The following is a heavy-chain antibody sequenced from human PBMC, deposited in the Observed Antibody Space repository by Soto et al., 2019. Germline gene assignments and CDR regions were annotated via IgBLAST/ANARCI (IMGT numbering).Heavy chain of an antibody. CDR2: ISGSGGST. D-gene: IGHD3-3*01. V-gene: IGHV3-23*01. Sequence: GGSLRLSCAASGFTFSSYAMSWVRQAPGKGLEWVSAISGSGGSTYYADSVKGRFTISRDNSKDTLYLQMNSLRAEDTAVYYCAKGGGIRFLEWLFDYWGQGTLVTVSS. J-gene: IGHJ4*02. CDR1: GFTFSSYA. CDR3: AKGGGIRFLEWLFDY.